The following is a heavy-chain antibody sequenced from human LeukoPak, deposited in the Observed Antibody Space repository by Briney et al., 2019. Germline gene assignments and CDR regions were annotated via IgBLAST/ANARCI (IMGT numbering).Heavy chain of an antibody. CDR3: ARHWVVPAAIRSRYTGGGWFDP. J-gene: IGHJ5*02. Sequence: SETLSLTCAVYGGSFSGYYWSWIRQPPGKGLEWIGEINHSGSTNYNPSLKSRVTISVDTSKNQFSLKLSSVTAADTAVYYCARHWVVPAAIRSRYTGGGWFDPWGQGTLVTVSS. V-gene: IGHV4-34*01. CDR2: INHSGST. D-gene: IGHD2-2*02. CDR1: GGSFSGYY.